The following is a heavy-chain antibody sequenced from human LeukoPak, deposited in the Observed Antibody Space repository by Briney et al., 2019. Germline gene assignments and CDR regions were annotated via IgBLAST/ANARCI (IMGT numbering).Heavy chain of an antibody. D-gene: IGHD3-10*01. CDR3: ARDPSYYCSGRYPPPVYGMDV. CDR2: IIPIFGTA. J-gene: IGHJ6*04. Sequence: SVKVSCKASGGTFSSYAISWVRQAPGQGLEWMGGIIPIFGTANYAQKFQGRVTITADKSTSTAYMELSSLTSEDTAVYYCARDPSYYCSGRYPPPVYGMDVWGKGTTVTVSS. CDR1: GGTFSSYA. V-gene: IGHV1-69*06.